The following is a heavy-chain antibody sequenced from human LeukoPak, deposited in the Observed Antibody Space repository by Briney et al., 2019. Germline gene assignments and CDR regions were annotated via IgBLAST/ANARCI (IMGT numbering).Heavy chain of an antibody. Sequence: GGSLRLSCAASGFTFSSYAMSWVRQAPGKGLEWVSAISGSGGSTDYAAPVKGRFTISRDDSKNTLYLQMNSLKTEDTAVYYCTTDDTPTMGAFDIWGQGTMVTVSS. D-gene: IGHD3-10*01. CDR2: ISGSGGST. V-gene: IGHV3-23*01. J-gene: IGHJ3*02. CDR1: GFTFSSYA. CDR3: TTDDTPTMGAFDI.